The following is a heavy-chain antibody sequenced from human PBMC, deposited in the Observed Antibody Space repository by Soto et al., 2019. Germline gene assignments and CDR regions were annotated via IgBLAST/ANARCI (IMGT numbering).Heavy chain of an antibody. CDR2: IVVGSGNT. Sequence: SVKVSCKASGFTFTSSSVQWVRQARGQRLEWIGWIVVGSGNTNYAQKFQERVTITRDMSTSTAYMELSSLRSEDTAVYYCARAKDIVLMVYAPAGFDXWGQGTLVTVSS. CDR1: GFTFTSSS. CDR3: ARAKDIVLMVYAPAGFDX. V-gene: IGHV1-58*01. J-gene: IGHJ5*02. D-gene: IGHD2-8*01.